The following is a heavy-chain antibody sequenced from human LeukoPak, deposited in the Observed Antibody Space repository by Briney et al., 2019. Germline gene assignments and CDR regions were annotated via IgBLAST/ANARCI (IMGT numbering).Heavy chain of an antibody. CDR3: ARVIRWRFDP. D-gene: IGHD5-24*01. Sequence: GGSLRLSCAASGFTFSSYWMSWVRQAPGKGLEWVSLIYSGGSTYYADSVKGRFTISRDNSKNTLYLQMNSLRAEDTAVYYCARVIRWRFDPWGQGTLVTVSS. J-gene: IGHJ5*02. CDR2: IYSGGST. CDR1: GFTFSSYW. V-gene: IGHV3-66*01.